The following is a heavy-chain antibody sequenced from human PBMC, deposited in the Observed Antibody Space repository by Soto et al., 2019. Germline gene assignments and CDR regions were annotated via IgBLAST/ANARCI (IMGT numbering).Heavy chain of an antibody. Sequence: QVQLVESGGGVVQPGRSLRLSCAASGFTFSSYGMHWVRQAPGKGLEWVAVIWYDGSNKYYADSVKGRFTISRDNSKNTLYLQMNSLRAEDTAVYYCARGGRRGYSYGPLDYWGQGTLVTVSS. CDR2: IWYDGSNK. D-gene: IGHD5-18*01. J-gene: IGHJ4*02. CDR1: GFTFSSYG. V-gene: IGHV3-33*01. CDR3: ARGGRRGYSYGPLDY.